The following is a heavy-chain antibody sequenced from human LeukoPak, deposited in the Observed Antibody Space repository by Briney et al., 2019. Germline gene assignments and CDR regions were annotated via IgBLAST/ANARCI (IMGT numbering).Heavy chain of an antibody. V-gene: IGHV1-18*01. D-gene: IGHD2-2*01. CDR2: ISAYNGNT. CDR3: ARDPGSAEIVAVPAAMSLYYYGMDV. Sequence: ASVKVSCKASGYTFTSYGISWVRQAPGQGLEWMGWISAYNGNTNYAQKLQGRVTMTTDTSTSTAYMELRSLRSDDTAVYYCARDPGSAEIVAVPAAMSLYYYGMDVWGQGTTVTVSS. CDR1: GYTFTSYG. J-gene: IGHJ6*02.